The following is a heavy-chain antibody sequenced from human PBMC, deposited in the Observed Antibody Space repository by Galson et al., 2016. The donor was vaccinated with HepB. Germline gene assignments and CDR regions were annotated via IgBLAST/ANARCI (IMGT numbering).Heavy chain of an antibody. CDR2: IFPHNGNR. CDR1: GYTFNNYA. CDR3: ARLDPPVPLAVAPYSNSCFYYSMDV. Sequence: SVKVSCKASGYTFNNYAISWVRQTPGQGLEWMGWIFPHNGNRHYAQKLQGRVTMTTDTSTSTAYMEMRSLRSDDTAVYYCARLDPPVPLAVAPYSNSCFYYSMDVWGQGTAVTVSS. V-gene: IGHV1-18*01. D-gene: IGHD6-19*01. J-gene: IGHJ6*02.